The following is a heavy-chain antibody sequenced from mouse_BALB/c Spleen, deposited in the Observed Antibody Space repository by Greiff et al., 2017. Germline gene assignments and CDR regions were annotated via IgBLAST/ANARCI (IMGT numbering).Heavy chain of an antibody. J-gene: IGHJ2*01. CDR2: ISSGGSYT. CDR3: ARHGTEDYFDY. CDR1: GFTFSSYA. Sequence: EVKLVESGGGLVKPGGSLKLSCAASGFTFSSYAMSWVRQTPEKRLEWVATISSGGSYTYYPDSVKGRFTISRDNAKNTLYLQMSSLRSEDTAMYYCARHGTEDYFDYWGQGTTLTVSS. D-gene: IGHD4-1*01. V-gene: IGHV5-9-3*01.